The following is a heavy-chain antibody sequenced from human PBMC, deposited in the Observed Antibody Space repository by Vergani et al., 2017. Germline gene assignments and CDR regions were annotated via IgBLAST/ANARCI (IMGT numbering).Heavy chain of an antibody. CDR2: IDPSDSYT. V-gene: IGHV5-10-1*03. J-gene: IGHJ4*02. CDR3: AITPYSSSSFDY. Sequence: EVQLVQSGAEVKKPGESLRISCKGSGYSFTSYWISWVRQMPGKGLEWMGRIDPSDSYTNYSPSFQGHVTISADKSISTAYLQWSSLKASDTAMYYCAITPYSSSSFDYWGQGTLVTVSS. CDR1: GYSFTSYW. D-gene: IGHD6-6*01.